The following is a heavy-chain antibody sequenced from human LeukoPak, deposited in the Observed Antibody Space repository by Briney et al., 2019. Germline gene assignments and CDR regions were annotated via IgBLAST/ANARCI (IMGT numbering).Heavy chain of an antibody. CDR3: AKVATDYDAFDI. CDR2: ISYDGSNK. Sequence: PGGSLRLSCAASGFTFSSYGMHWVHQAPGKGLEWVAVISYDGSNKYYADSVKGRFTISRDNSKNTLYLQMNSLRAEDTAVYYCAKVATDYDAFDIWGQGTMVTVSS. V-gene: IGHV3-30*18. CDR1: GFTFSSYG. D-gene: IGHD5-24*01. J-gene: IGHJ3*02.